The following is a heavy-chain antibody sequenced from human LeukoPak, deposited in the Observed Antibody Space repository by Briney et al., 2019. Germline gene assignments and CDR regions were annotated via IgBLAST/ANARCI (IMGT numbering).Heavy chain of an antibody. CDR1: GDSISNGGYY. Sequence: SETLSLTCTVSGDSISNGGYYWTWIRQSAGKGLEWIGRLYSSGGTNYNPSLKSRVAMSVDASKNQFSLKLSSVTAADTAVYYCAREWGSVDYWGPGTLVTVSS. J-gene: IGHJ4*02. CDR2: LYSSGGT. V-gene: IGHV4-61*02. D-gene: IGHD7-27*01. CDR3: AREWGSVDY.